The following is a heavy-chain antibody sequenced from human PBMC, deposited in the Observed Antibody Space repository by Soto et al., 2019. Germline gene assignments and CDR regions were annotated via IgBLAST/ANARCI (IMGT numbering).Heavy chain of an antibody. CDR1: GDTCIDYY. J-gene: IGHJ4*02. CDR2: VNPSGGHT. CDR3: ARGGHVVVVTAALDY. D-gene: IGHD2-21*02. Sequence: QVQLMQSGAEVKKPGASVKVSCKASGDTCIDYYIHWVRQAPGQGLEWMGTVNPSGGHTTYSQHFLGRVTMTRDTSTSTLHMELTSLTSEDTAVYYCARGGHVVVVTAALDYWGQGTLVTVSS. V-gene: IGHV1-46*01.